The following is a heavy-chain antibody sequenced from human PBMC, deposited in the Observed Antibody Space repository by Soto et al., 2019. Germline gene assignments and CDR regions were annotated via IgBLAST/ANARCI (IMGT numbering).Heavy chain of an antibody. Sequence: QITLKESGPTLVKPTQTLTLTCSCSGFSISADGVGVGWIRQPPGKALEGLAILYWDDDKRYSPSLNSSLTIAKDTPRNQVVLTMTNVDPVDTASYFCAHSRRRACCGGGKCYHFDSWGQGTLGTVSS. D-gene: IGHD2-15*01. J-gene: IGHJ4*02. CDR3: AHSRRRACCGGGKCYHFDS. CDR2: LYWDDDK. CDR1: GFSISADGVG. V-gene: IGHV2-5*02.